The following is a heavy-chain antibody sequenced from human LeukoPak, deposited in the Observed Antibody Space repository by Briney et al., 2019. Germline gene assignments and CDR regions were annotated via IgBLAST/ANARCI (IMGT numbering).Heavy chain of an antibody. V-gene: IGHV1-8*01. Sequence: ASVKVSCKASGHTFTSYDINWVRQATGQGLEWMGWMNPNSGNTGYAQKFQGRVTMTRNTSISTAYMELSSLRSEDTAVYYCARGLLSYGDYELDYWGQGTLVTVSP. D-gene: IGHD4-17*01. CDR1: GHTFTSYD. J-gene: IGHJ4*02. CDR3: ARGLLSYGDYELDY. CDR2: MNPNSGNT.